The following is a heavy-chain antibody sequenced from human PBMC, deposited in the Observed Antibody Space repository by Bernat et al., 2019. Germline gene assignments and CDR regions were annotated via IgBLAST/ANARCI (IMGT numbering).Heavy chain of an antibody. Sequence: EVQLVESGGGLVKPGGSLRLSCAASGFTFSSYSMNWVRQAPGKGLEWVSSISSSSSYIYYADSVKGRFTISRDNAKNSLYLQMNSLRAEDTAVYYCVRVTPTGYYNVIFDYWGQGTLVTVSS. J-gene: IGHJ4*02. CDR2: ISSSSSYI. V-gene: IGHV3-21*01. CDR3: VRVTPTGYYNVIFDY. CDR1: GFTFSSYS. D-gene: IGHD3-9*01.